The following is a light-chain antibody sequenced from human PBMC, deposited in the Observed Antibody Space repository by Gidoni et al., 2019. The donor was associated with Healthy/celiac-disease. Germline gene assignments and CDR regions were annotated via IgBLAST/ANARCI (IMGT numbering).Light chain of an antibody. CDR1: QDISNY. J-gene: IGKJ1*01. Sequence: DIQMTQSPSSLSASVGARVTITCQASQDISNYLNWYQQKPVKAPKLLIYDASNLEAGVQSRFSGSGSGTDFTFTIRSLQPEDIAPYYCQQYDNLWTFGQGTKVEIK. CDR2: DAS. CDR3: QQYDNLWT. V-gene: IGKV1-33*01.